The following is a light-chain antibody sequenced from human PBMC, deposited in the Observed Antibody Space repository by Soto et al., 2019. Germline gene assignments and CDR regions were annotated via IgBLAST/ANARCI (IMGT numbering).Light chain of an antibody. CDR1: QGISSY. CDR2: AAS. V-gene: IGKV1-8*01. J-gene: IGKJ1*01. CDR3: PQYYSYPRT. Sequence: AIRMTQSPSSLSASTGDRVTITCRASQGISSYLAWYQQKPGKAPKLLIYAASTLQSGVPSRFSGSGSGTEFTLTISCLQSEDFETYYCPQYYSYPRTFGQGTKVEIK.